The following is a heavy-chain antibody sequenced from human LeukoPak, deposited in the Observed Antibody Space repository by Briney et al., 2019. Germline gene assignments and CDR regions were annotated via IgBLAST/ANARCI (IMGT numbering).Heavy chain of an antibody. CDR1: GYSFTDDY. CDR3: APTPEAYTSNWNV. V-gene: IGHV1-2*02. Sequence: ASVKVSCKTSGYSFTDDYVQWVRQAPGQGLEWMGWINPDSDFTNYAQKFQGRVTMTRDTSISTAYMEVRRLRPDDTAVYYCAPTPEAYTSNWNVWGQGTLVTVSS. CDR2: INPDSDFT. D-gene: IGHD1-1*01. J-gene: IGHJ4*02.